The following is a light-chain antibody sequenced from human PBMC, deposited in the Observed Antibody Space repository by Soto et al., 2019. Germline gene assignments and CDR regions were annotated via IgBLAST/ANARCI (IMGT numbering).Light chain of an antibody. CDR1: KTDVGFYDF. CDR2: EVV. V-gene: IGLV2-8*01. CDR3: KSYDGITTYV. Sequence: QSVLTQPPSASGSPGQSVTISCTGTKTDVGFYDFVSWYQHHPGKAPRLIIYEVVQRPSGVPDRFSGSKSGNTASLTVSGLHAADEADYFCKSYDGITTYVFGSGTKVTVL. J-gene: IGLJ1*01.